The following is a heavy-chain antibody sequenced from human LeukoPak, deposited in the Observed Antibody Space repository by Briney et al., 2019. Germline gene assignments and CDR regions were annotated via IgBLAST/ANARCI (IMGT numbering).Heavy chain of an antibody. CDR3: ARANFLYCSSSTCLFDY. Sequence: ASVKVSCKASGYTFTDYYMHWVRQAPGQGFEWMGWINPNDGDTNYAQKFQGRVTMTRDPSISTANMEVSRLRSDDTAVYYCARANFLYCSSSTCLFDYWGQGTLVTVSS. V-gene: IGHV1-2*02. CDR2: INPNDGDT. D-gene: IGHD2-2*01. J-gene: IGHJ4*02. CDR1: GYTFTDYY.